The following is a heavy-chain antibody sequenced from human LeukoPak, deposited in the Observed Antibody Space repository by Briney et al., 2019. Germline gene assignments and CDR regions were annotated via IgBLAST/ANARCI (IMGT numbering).Heavy chain of an antibody. D-gene: IGHD3-3*01. J-gene: IGHJ4*02. CDR1: GGSISSYY. CDR2: IYTSGST. V-gene: IGHV4-4*07. CDR3: ARERPYYDFWSGYPLHY. Sequence: SETLSLTCTVSGGSISSYYWSWIRQPAGKGLEWIGRIYTSGSTNYNPSLKSRVTMSADTSKNQFSLKLSSVTAADTAVYYCARERPYYDFWSGYPLHYWGQGTLVTVSS.